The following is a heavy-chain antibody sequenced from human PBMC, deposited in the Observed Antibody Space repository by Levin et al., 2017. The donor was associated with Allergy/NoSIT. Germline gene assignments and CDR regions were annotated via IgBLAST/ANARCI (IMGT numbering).Heavy chain of an antibody. D-gene: IGHD1-14*01. Sequence: GGSLRLSCAASGVTVSNNYMTWVRQPPGKGLELVSLIYSGGGTHYADSVKGRFIISRDSSKNTVYLQMNSVRTEDTAVYYCARNRPETANGYWGQGTLVTVSS. CDR2: IYSGGGT. CDR3: ARNRPETANGY. J-gene: IGHJ4*02. CDR1: GVTVSNNY. V-gene: IGHV3-66*01.